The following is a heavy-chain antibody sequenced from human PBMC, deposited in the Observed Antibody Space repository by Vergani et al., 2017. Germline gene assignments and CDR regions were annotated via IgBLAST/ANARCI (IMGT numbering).Heavy chain of an antibody. CDR1: GFTFSSYA. D-gene: IGHD2-2*01. CDR3: AKTRVCGPSTSCYTGNYYYMDV. J-gene: IGHJ6*03. Sequence: EVQLLESGGGLVQPGGSLRLSCAASGFTFSSYAMSWVRQAPGKGLEWVSAISGSGGSTYYAASVKGRFTISRDNSKNTLYLQMNSLRAEDTAVYYCAKTRVCGPSTSCYTGNYYYMDVWGKGTTVTVSS. V-gene: IGHV3-23*01. CDR2: ISGSGGST.